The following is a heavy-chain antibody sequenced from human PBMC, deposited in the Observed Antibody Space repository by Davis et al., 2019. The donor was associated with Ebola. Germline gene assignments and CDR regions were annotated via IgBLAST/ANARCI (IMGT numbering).Heavy chain of an antibody. CDR3: ARVDLSGYSYFDY. CDR1: GFSFSSCS. D-gene: IGHD3-22*01. Sequence: PGGSLRLSCAASGFSFSSCSMNWVRHTPGKGLEWVSSISSSSSNIYYADSVKGRFTISRDNAKNSLYLQMNSLRAEDTAVYYCARVDLSGYSYFDYWGQGTLVTVSS. V-gene: IGHV3-21*01. CDR2: ISSSSSNI. J-gene: IGHJ4*02.